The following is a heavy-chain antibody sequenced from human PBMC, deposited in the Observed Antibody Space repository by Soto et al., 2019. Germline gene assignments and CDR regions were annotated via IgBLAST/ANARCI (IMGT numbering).Heavy chain of an antibody. CDR2: IYCSGST. CDR1: GGSMSSGGYY. V-gene: IGHV4-31*03. J-gene: IGHJ6*02. D-gene: IGHD1-7*01. Sequence: SETLSLTCTVSGGSMSSGGYYWSWIRQHPGKGPEWIGYIYCSGSTYYSPALKSRVTISTDTSENKFSLKLSSVTAADTAVYYCAIDNHWLTGTTVLVIWGQGTTVTVSS. CDR3: AIDNHWLTGTTVLVI.